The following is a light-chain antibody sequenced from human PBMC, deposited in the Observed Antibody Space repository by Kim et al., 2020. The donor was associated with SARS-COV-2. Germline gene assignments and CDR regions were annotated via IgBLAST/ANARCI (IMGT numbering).Light chain of an antibody. Sequence: LSSSPGERATLSGRASQTVHSSLVWYQHKPGQSPRLLIYDASNRATGIPARFSGSGSGTDFTLTISSLEPEDFAVYYCQQRTNPLTFGGGTKLEI. CDR2: DAS. CDR3: QQRTNPLT. V-gene: IGKV3-11*01. CDR1: QTVHSS. J-gene: IGKJ4*01.